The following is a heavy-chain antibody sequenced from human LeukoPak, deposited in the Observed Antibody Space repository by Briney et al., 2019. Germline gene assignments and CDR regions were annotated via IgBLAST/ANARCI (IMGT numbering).Heavy chain of an antibody. CDR3: ARGLLWFGESPFDY. D-gene: IGHD3-10*01. CDR2: IRSDGSTK. Sequence: GGSLRLSCAASGFTFSSCGMHWVRQTPGKGLEWVAFIRSDGSTKYYADSVKGRFTISRDNSRNTLYLQMNSLRAEDTAVYYCARGLLWFGESPFDYWGQGTLVTVSS. J-gene: IGHJ4*02. CDR1: GFTFSSCG. V-gene: IGHV3-30*02.